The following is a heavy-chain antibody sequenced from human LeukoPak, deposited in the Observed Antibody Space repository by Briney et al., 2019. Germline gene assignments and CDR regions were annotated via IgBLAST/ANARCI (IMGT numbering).Heavy chain of an antibody. CDR2: IHYSGRT. CDR1: GGSIRNYY. CDR3: ARDGTVATNWFDP. Sequence: PSETLSLTCTVSGGSIRNYYWDWIRQPPGKGLEWIGYIHYSGRTSYNSSLKSRVTISVDTSKNQVSLKVSSVTAADTAVYYCARDGTVATNWFDPWGQGTLVTVSS. J-gene: IGHJ5*02. V-gene: IGHV4-59*01. D-gene: IGHD5-12*01.